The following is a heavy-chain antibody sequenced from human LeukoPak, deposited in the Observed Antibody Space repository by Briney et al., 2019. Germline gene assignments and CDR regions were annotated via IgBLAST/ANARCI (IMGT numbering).Heavy chain of an antibody. CDR3: ASRPNYFGSGSYVDY. D-gene: IGHD3-10*01. CDR1: GYTFTGYY. V-gene: IGHV1-2*02. Sequence: ASVKVSCKASGYTFTGYYMHWVRQAPGQGLEWMGWINPNSGATNYAQKFQGRVTVTRDTSISTAYMDLSSLRSDDTAVYYCASRPNYFGSGSYVDYWGQGTLVTVSS. CDR2: INPNSGAT. J-gene: IGHJ4*02.